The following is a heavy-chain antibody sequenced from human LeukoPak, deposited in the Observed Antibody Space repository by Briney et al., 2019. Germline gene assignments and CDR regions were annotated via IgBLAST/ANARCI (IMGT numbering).Heavy chain of an antibody. D-gene: IGHD2-2*01. Sequence: GGSLRLSCAASGFTFSSYSMNWVRQAPGKGLEWLSYISSSSILYYADSVKGRFTISRDNAKNSLYLQMNSLRAEDTAVYYCAKDKGQQLLLNWFDPWGQGTLVTVSS. J-gene: IGHJ5*02. V-gene: IGHV3-48*01. CDR3: AKDKGQQLLLNWFDP. CDR2: ISSSSIL. CDR1: GFTFSSYS.